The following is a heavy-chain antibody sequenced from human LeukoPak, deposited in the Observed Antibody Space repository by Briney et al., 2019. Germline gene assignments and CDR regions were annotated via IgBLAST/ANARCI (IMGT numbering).Heavy chain of an antibody. V-gene: IGHV3-23*01. CDR1: GFTFSSYA. D-gene: IGHD3-22*01. CDR2: ISGSGGST. J-gene: IGHJ5*02. CDR3: AKSKAAWSYYDSSGYSP. Sequence: GGSLRLSCAASGFTFSSYAMSWVRQAPGKGLGWVSAISGSGGSTYYADFVKGRFTISRDNSKNTLYLQMNSLRAEDTAVYYCAKSKAAWSYYDSSGYSPWGQGTLVTVSS.